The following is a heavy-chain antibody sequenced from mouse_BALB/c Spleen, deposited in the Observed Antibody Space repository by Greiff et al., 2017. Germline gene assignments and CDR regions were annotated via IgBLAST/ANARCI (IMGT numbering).Heavy chain of an antibody. D-gene: IGHD1-1*01. CDR3: ARDYYGSSWGFAY. CDR1: GFSLTSYG. Sequence: VQLQQSGPGLVAPSQSLSITCTVSGFSLTSYGVHWVRQPPGKGLEWLGVIWAGGSTNYNSALMSRLSISKDNSKSQVFLKMNSLQTDDTAMYYCARDYYGSSWGFAYWGQGTLVTVSA. J-gene: IGHJ3*01. V-gene: IGHV2-9*02. CDR2: IWAGGST.